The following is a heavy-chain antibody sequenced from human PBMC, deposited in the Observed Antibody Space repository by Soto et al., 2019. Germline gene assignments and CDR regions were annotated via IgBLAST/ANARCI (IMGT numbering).Heavy chain of an antibody. CDR1: GLTFRNDW. Sequence: PGESLKISCXGSGLTFRNDWLSWVRQAPGKGLEWVANINQDGSERYYVDSVRGRFTISRDNVENSLYLQLNSLRPEDTAVYYCAVYGYGVSAAAYWGQGTLVTVSS. CDR3: AVYGYGVSAAAY. CDR2: INQDGSER. V-gene: IGHV3-7*03. J-gene: IGHJ4*02. D-gene: IGHD4-17*01.